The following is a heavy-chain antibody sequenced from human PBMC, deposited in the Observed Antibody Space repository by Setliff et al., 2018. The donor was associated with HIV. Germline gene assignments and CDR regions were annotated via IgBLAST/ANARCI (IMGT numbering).Heavy chain of an antibody. D-gene: IGHD2-15*01. CDR3: ARGPPSRYCSGGSCYSFKGYFDY. CDR1: GGSFSSYA. V-gene: IGHV1-69*05. J-gene: IGHJ4*02. Sequence: SVKVSCKASGGSFSSYALSWVRQAPGQGLEWMGGIIPLFGTANYAQKFQGRVTITTDESTSTAYMELSSLRSEDTAVYYCARGPPSRYCSGGSCYSFKGYFDYWGQGTLVTVSS. CDR2: IIPLFGTA.